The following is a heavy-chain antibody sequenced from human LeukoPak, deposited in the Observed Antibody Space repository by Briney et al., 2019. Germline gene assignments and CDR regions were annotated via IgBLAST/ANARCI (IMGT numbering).Heavy chain of an antibody. D-gene: IGHD3-22*01. J-gene: IGHJ4*02. CDR3: VSTTGLDDSSYYPY. V-gene: IGHV3-23*01. Sequence: GGSLRLSCVASGFTFSRCAMSWVRQAPGKGLEWVSAIPYDGGGTYHADSVKGRFTISRDNSKKTLYMQMSSLRAEDTAVYYCVSTTGLDDSSYYPYWGRGTLVTVSS. CDR1: GFTFSRCA. CDR2: IPYDGGGT.